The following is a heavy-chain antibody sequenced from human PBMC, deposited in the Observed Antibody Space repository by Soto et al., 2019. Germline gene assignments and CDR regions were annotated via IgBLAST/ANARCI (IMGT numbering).Heavy chain of an antibody. D-gene: IGHD5-18*01. CDR3: AREVPYGYSRFDY. CDR1: GYTFTNNV. CDR2: VNAGNDNT. Sequence: QVHLVQSGAEVKKPGASVKVSCRTSGYTFTNNVIHWVRQAPGQRLEWIGWVNAGNDNTKWSREFQGGLTLTKDTSATTAYMELSSLTPEDTAIYFCAREVPYGYSRFDYWGQGTLVTVSS. J-gene: IGHJ4*02. V-gene: IGHV1-3*01.